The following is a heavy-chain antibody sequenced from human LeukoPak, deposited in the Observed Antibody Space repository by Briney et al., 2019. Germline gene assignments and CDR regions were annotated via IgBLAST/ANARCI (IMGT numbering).Heavy chain of an antibody. CDR1: GYTFTNYA. CDR2: INTNTGNP. J-gene: IGHJ6*02. D-gene: IGHD6-13*01. V-gene: IGHV7-4-1*02. Sequence: ASVKVSCKASGYTFTNYAMNWVRQAPGQGLEWMGWINTNTGNPTYAQGFTGRFVFSLDTSVSTAYLQISSLKAEDTAVYYCARDAGYSSSWSSRHYYYGMDVWGQGTTVTVSS. CDR3: ARDAGYSSSWSSRHYYYGMDV.